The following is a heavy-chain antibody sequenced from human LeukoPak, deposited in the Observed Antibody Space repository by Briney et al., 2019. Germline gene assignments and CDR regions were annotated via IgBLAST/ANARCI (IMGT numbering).Heavy chain of an antibody. J-gene: IGHJ4*02. CDR1: GFTFSSYG. V-gene: IGHV3-30*18. CDR3: AKDVGRQWTYYYDSSGLGFDY. Sequence: PGGSLRLSCAASGFTFSSYGMHWVRQAPGKGLEWVAVISYDGSNKYYADSVKGRFTISRDNSKNTLYLQMNSLRAEDTVVYYCAKDVGRQWTYYYDSSGLGFDYWGQGTLVTVSS. CDR2: ISYDGSNK. D-gene: IGHD3-22*01.